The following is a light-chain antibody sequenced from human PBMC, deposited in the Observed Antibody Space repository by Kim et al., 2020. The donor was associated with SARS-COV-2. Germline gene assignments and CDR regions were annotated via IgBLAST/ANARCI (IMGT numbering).Light chain of an antibody. CDR2: QDS. CDR3: QAWDSSTGGV. CDR1: KLGDKY. J-gene: IGLJ3*02. Sequence: VSPGHTASITCSGDKLGDKYACWYQQKPGQSPVLVIYQDSKRPSGIPERFSGSNSGNTATLTISGTQAMDEADYYCQAWDSSTGGVFGGGTQLTVL. V-gene: IGLV3-1*01.